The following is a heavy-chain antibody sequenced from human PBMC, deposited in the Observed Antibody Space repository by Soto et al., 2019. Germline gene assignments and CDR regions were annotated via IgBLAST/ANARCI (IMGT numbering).Heavy chain of an antibody. D-gene: IGHD1-7*01. CDR1: GFTSSTFG. CDR3: VTERRNFEFDY. Sequence: QVQLVESGGGVVQPGRSLRLSCAASGFTSSTFGMNWVRQSPGTGLEWVAVIWNGRNSEDYADSVKGRFTISRDNSKNTVYLQMNSPRAEDTAMYYCVTERRNFEFDYWGQGILVTVSS. J-gene: IGHJ4*02. V-gene: IGHV3-33*01. CDR2: IWNGRNSE.